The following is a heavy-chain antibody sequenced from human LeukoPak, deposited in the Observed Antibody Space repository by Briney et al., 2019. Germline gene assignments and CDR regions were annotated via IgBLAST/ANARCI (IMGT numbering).Heavy chain of an antibody. CDR2: INSDGSTT. V-gene: IGHV3-74*01. Sequence: GAPMPPSCAVGVAFISCWVRRGRRPPGEGGVGGSRINSDGSTTSYAASVKGRFTISRDTAKNTLYLQMSSLRAEDTAVYYCVLGGIQLWLLVYWGQGTLVTVSS. J-gene: IGHJ4*02. CDR3: VLGGIQLWLLVY. D-gene: IGHD5-18*01. CDR1: VAFISCW.